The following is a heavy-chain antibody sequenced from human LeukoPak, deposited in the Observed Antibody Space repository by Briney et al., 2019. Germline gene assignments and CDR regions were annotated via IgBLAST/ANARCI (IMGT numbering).Heavy chain of an antibody. V-gene: IGHV1-2*06. D-gene: IGHD3-10*01. CDR3: ARVLWQGAFNI. J-gene: IGHJ3*02. Sequence: ASVKVSCKASGYTFTDYYMQWVRLAPGQGLQWLGRIHPNNGRTNYAQKFQGRVTMTRDTSITTAYMELSRLTSDDTAVYFCARVLWQGAFNIWGQGTMVAVSS. CDR2: IHPNNGRT. CDR1: GYTFTDYY.